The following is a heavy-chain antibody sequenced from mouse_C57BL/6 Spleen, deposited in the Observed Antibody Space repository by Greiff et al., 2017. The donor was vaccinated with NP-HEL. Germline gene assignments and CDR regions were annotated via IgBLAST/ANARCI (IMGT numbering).Heavy chain of an antibody. CDR2: ISSGSSTI. V-gene: IGHV5-17*01. Sequence: EVQRVESGGGLVKPGGSLKLSCAASGFTFSDYGMHWVRQAPEKGLEWVAYISSGSSTIYYADTVKGRFTISRDNAKNTLFLQMTSLRSEDTAMYYCAREGVFSYYGSSYLFAYWGQGTLVTVSA. D-gene: IGHD1-1*01. J-gene: IGHJ3*01. CDR3: AREGVFSYYGSSYLFAY. CDR1: GFTFSDYG.